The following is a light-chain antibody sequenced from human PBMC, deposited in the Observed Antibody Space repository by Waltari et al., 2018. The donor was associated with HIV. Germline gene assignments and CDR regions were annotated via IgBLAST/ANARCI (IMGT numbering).Light chain of an antibody. CDR2: AAS. Sequence: DVQMTQSPSSMSASVGDSVDITCRTSQGIGSDLAWYQQKPGRVPKLLIYAASTLQSGVPSRFSGSGSGADFTLTITSLQTEDFGFYYCQRYDRAPYTFGPGTKLELK. CDR1: QGIGSD. CDR3: QRYDRAPYT. V-gene: IGKV1-27*01. J-gene: IGKJ2*01.